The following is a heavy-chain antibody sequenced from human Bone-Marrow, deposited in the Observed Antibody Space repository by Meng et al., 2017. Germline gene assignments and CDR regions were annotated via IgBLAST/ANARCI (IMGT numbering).Heavy chain of an antibody. CDR2: INPKSGDT. CDR1: GYNFPDYY. V-gene: IGHV1-2*06. Sequence: ASVKVSCKPSGYNFPDYYIHWVRRAPGQGLEWMGRINPKSGDTHYAQKFQARVTMTGDTSISTAYMELSGLRSDDTAMYYCARDEDISAAGKLSDDYCGQAILTVSS. D-gene: IGHD6-25*01. J-gene: IGHJ4*02. CDR3: ARDEDISAAGKLSDDY.